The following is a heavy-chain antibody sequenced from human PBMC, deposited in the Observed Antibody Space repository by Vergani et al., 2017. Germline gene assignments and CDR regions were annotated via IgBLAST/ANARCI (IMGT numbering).Heavy chain of an antibody. CDR1: GFSLSTSGMR. V-gene: IGHV2-70*04. CDR3: ARSYYDSSGYTTAYFDY. J-gene: IGHJ4*02. D-gene: IGHD3-22*01. CDR2: IDWDDDK. Sequence: QVTLKESGPALVKPTQTLTLTCTFSGFSLSTSGMRVSWIRQPPGKALEWLARIDWDDDKFYSTSLKTRLTISKDTSKNQVVLTMTNMDPVDTATYYCARSYYDSSGYTTAYFDYWGQGTLVTVSS.